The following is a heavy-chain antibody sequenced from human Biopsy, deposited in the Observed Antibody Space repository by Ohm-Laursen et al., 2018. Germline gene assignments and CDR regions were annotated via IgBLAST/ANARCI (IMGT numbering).Heavy chain of an antibody. Sequence: SVKVSCKASGGTFSNYAISWVRQAPGQGLEWMGGIIPIFGIANSTQKFQGRVTLTADESTSTAYIELSSLRSEDTALYYCASSSYCGRTTCYQNYGMDVWGQGTTVTVSS. CDR1: GGTFSNYA. D-gene: IGHD2-2*01. CDR2: IIPIFGIA. V-gene: IGHV1-69*13. CDR3: ASSSYCGRTTCYQNYGMDV. J-gene: IGHJ6*01.